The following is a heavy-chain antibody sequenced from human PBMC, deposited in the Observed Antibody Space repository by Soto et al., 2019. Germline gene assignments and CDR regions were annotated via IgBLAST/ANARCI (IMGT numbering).Heavy chain of an antibody. D-gene: IGHD2-2*01. CDR2: IYHSGST. V-gene: IGHV4-30-2*01. CDR1: DGSIISGGYS. J-gene: IGHJ5*02. CDR3: ARVPDR. Sequence: SETLSLTCAVSDGSIISGGYSWSWIRQPPGKGLEWIGYIYHSGSTYYNPSLKSRVTISVDRSKNQFSLKLSSVTAADTAVYYVARVPDRWVQGTLVTV.